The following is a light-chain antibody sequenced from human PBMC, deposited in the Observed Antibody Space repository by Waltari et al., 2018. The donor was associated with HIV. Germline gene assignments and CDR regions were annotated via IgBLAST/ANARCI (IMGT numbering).Light chain of an antibody. V-gene: IGLV2-14*01. Sequence: QSALAQPASVSGSPGQSITMSCTGTTSDIGGYNFVSWYQQHPGKVPKVLMYEVSNRPSGVSTRFSGSTSGNTASLTISGLQTEDEADYYCSSYSTAANVVFGGGTKLTVL. CDR1: TSDIGGYNF. CDR3: SSYSTAANVV. J-gene: IGLJ2*01. CDR2: EVS.